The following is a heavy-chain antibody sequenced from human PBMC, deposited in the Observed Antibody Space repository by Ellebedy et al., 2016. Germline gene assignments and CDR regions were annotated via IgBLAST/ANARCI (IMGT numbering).Heavy chain of an antibody. D-gene: IGHD5/OR15-5a*01. J-gene: IGHJ6*02. CDR2: ISFDGRIE. V-gene: IGHV3-30*18. CDR3: AKDVYDAQHHFYSLGMDV. CDR1: GFSFRSYA. Sequence: GGSLRLXCVGSGFSFRSYAMHWVRQAPGKGLEWMTVISFDGRIEYYADSVKGRFTISRDNSKNTMYLQVSNLRVEDTAVYYCAKDVYDAQHHFYSLGMDVWGQGTTVTVSS.